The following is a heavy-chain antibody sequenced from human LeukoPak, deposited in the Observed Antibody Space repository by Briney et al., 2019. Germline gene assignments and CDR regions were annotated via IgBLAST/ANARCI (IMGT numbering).Heavy chain of an antibody. V-gene: IGHV3-21*01. D-gene: IGHD1-1*01. Sequence: KPGGSLRLSCAASGFTFSSYSMNWVRQAPGKGLEWVSSISSSSSYIYYADSVKGRFTISRDNAKNSLYLQMNSLRAEDTAVYYCARGGPDDLNDVFDIWGQGTMVTVSS. CDR3: ARGGPDDLNDVFDI. J-gene: IGHJ3*02. CDR1: GFTFSSYS. CDR2: ISSSSSYI.